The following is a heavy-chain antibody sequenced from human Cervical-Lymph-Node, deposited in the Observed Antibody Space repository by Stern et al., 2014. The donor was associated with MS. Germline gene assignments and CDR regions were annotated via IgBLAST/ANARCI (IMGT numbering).Heavy chain of an antibody. CDR1: GYTFTSYY. Sequence: MQLVQSGAEVNKPGASVKVSCKASGYTFTSYYMHWVRQAPGQGLEWMGIINPSGGSTSYAQKFQGTVTMTRDTSTSTVYMELSSLRSEDTAVYYCARDGGRLTGSQRAYYYYGMDVWGQGTTVTVSS. V-gene: IGHV1-46*01. CDR3: ARDGGRLTGSQRAYYYYGMDV. J-gene: IGHJ6*02. CDR2: INPSGGST. D-gene: IGHD1-20*01.